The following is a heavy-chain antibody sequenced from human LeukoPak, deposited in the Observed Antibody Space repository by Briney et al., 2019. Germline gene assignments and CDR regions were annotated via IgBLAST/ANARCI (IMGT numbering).Heavy chain of an antibody. D-gene: IGHD2-21*01. Sequence: SQTLSLTCTVSGGSISSGGYYWSWIRQHPGKGLEWIGYIYYSGSTYYNPSLKSRVTISVDTSKNQFSLKLSSVTAADTAVYYCARARKLLLWVEVGYSDYWGQGTLVTVSS. CDR2: IYYSGST. V-gene: IGHV4-31*03. CDR3: ARARKLLLWVEVGYSDY. J-gene: IGHJ4*02. CDR1: GGSISSGGYY.